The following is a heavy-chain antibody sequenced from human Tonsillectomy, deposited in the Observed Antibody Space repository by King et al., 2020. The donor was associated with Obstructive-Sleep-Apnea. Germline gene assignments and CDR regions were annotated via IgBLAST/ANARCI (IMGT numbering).Heavy chain of an antibody. CDR1: GFIFSSYA. J-gene: IGHJ5*02. CDR3: AIGFGELWLDP. D-gene: IGHD3-10*01. CDR2: ITYNGENT. Sequence: VQLVESGGGLVQPGGSLRLSCAASGFIFSSYAMSWVRQAAGKGLEWVSVITYNGENTHFADSVKGRFSISSDNSKNTLDLQLNDLRVEDTAVYYCAIGFGELWLDPWGQGTLVTVSS. V-gene: IGHV3-23*04.